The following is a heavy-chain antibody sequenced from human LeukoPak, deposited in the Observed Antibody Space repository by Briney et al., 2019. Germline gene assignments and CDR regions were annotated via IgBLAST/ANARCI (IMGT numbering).Heavy chain of an antibody. J-gene: IGHJ4*02. V-gene: IGHV3-30-3*01. Sequence: GRSLRLSCASTGVTFSSYAMHWVRQAPGKGLEWVAVISYDGSNKYYADSVKGRFTISRDNSKNTLYLQMNSLRAEDTAVYYCALEGHTAMVEVYLDYWGQGTLVTVSS. CDR2: ISYDGSNK. CDR3: ALEGHTAMVEVYLDY. D-gene: IGHD5-18*01. CDR1: GVTFSSYA.